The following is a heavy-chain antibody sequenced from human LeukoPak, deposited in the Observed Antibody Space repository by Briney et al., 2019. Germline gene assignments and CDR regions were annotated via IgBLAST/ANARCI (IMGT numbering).Heavy chain of an antibody. D-gene: IGHD3-16*01. CDR1: GFTFSSYA. J-gene: IGHJ5*02. CDR3: GKDMRFDP. V-gene: IGHV3-23*01. Sequence: GGSLRLSCAASGFTFSSYAMSWVRQAPGKGLEWVSSISGSGGSTDYADSVKGRFTISRDNSKNTMYLHMNSLRAEDTAVYYCGKDMRFDPWGQGTLVTVSS. CDR2: ISGSGGST.